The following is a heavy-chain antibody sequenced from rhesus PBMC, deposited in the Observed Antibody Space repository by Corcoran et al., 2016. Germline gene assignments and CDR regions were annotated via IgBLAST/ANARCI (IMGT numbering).Heavy chain of an antibody. Sequence: QVQLVQSGAEIKQPGASVKLSCKASGYTFTSYYMHWVRQAPGQGLEWIGLISPYKGNKGYAQNFQGRVTITTDTSTSTGYMELSSLRSEDTAVYYCTKAKGLAFDYWGQGVLVTVSS. CDR1: GYTFTSYY. CDR2: ISPYKGNK. D-gene: IGHD2-21*01. V-gene: IGHV1-180*01. J-gene: IGHJ4*01. CDR3: TKAKGLAFDY.